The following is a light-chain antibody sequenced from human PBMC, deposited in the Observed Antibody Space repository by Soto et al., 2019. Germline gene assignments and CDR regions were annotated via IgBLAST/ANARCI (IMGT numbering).Light chain of an antibody. CDR3: QQTNSVPFT. J-gene: IGKJ3*01. CDR2: AAS. Sequence: DIQMTQSPSSVSASVGDRVTITCRASQVINNWLAWYQQKPGKAPNLLIYAASTLQTGVPSRFLGSVSGTDFTLTISSLQPEDFATYYCQQTNSVPFTFVPGNKVDIK. V-gene: IGKV1-12*02. CDR1: QVINNW.